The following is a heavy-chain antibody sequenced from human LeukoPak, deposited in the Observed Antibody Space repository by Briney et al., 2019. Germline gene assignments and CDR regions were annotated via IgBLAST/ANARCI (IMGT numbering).Heavy chain of an antibody. CDR2: IYSGGST. J-gene: IGHJ4*02. V-gene: IGHV3-53*01. Sequence: PGGSLRLSCAASGFTVSSNYMSWVRQAPGKGLEWVSVIYSGGSTYYADSVKGRFTISRDNSKNTLYLQMNSLRAEDTAVYYCAKEPANKWWLFGYWGQGTLVTVSS. CDR1: GFTVSSNY. CDR3: AKEPANKWWLFGY. D-gene: IGHD2-15*01.